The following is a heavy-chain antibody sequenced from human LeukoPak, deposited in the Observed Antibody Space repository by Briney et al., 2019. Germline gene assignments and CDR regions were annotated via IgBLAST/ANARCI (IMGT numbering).Heavy chain of an antibody. CDR1: GGSISSSSYY. Sequence: SETLSLTCTVSGGSISSSSYYWGWIRQPPGKGLEWIGSIYYSGSTYYNPSLKSRVTISVDTSKNQFSLKLSSVTAADTAVYYCASGSYGNFQHWGQGTLVTVSS. J-gene: IGHJ1*01. D-gene: IGHD1-26*01. CDR3: ASGSYGNFQH. V-gene: IGHV4-39*01. CDR2: IYYSGST.